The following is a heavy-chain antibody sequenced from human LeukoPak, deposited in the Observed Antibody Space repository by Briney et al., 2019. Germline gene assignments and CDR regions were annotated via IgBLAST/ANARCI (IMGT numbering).Heavy chain of an antibody. CDR2: IHYTGST. J-gene: IGHJ6*03. CDR1: GGSISSYY. V-gene: IGHV4-59*01. D-gene: IGHD5-24*01. CDR3: ARVEEGYYSGRRENYYYNYMVD. Sequence: SETLSLTCTVSGGSISSYYWSWIRQPPGKGLEWIWYIHYTGSTNYTSSLKSRVTLSGDTSKNPFYLKLSSLTAEDTAVYYCARVEEGYYSGRRENYYYNYMVDWGKGATVTISS.